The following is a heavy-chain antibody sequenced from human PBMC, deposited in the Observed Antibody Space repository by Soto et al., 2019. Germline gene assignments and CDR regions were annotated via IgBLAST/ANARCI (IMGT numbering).Heavy chain of an antibody. Sequence: EVQLVESGGVVVQPGGSLRLSCAASGFTFDDYTMHWVRQAPGKGLEWVSLISWDGGSTYYADSVKGRFTISRDNSKNSLNLQRTSLRTADTALYYCAKGTLAAAANYAFYYYYRMDVWGQGTTVTVSS. CDR2: ISWDGGST. CDR3: AKGTLAAAANYAFYYYYRMDV. J-gene: IGHJ6*02. CDR1: GFTFDDYT. D-gene: IGHD6-25*01. V-gene: IGHV3-43*01.